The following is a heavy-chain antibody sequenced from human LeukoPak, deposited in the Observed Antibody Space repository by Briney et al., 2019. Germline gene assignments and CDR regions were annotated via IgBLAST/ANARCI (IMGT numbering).Heavy chain of an antibody. V-gene: IGHV2-70*11. CDR1: GFSLSTIGVC. J-gene: IGHJ4*02. D-gene: IGHD6-19*01. CDR3: ARIYSGGWKVDY. Sequence: QTLSLTCTFSGFSLSTIGVCGGWVRQSPGKALEWLARIDCDDDKYYNTSLKTRLTISKDTSKNQVVLTMTNMDPVDTATYYCARIYSGGWKVDYWGQGTLVTVSS. CDR2: IDCDDDK.